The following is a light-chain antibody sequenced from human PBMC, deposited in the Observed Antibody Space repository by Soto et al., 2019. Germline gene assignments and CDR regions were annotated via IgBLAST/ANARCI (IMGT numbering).Light chain of an antibody. CDR2: DVT. J-gene: IGLJ1*01. Sequence: QSALTQPASVSGSPGQSITISCTGTSNDVGLYNYVSWYQQHPGKAPKLMIYDVTERPSGVSNRFSGSKSGNTASLTISGLQAEDEGDYYCSSYTISTTYVFGTGTKLTV. V-gene: IGLV2-14*03. CDR3: SSYTISTTYV. CDR1: SNDVGLYNY.